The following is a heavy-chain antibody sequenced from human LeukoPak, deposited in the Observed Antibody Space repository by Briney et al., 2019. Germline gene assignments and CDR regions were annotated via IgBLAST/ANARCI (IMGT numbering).Heavy chain of an antibody. J-gene: IGHJ4*02. V-gene: IGHV3-13*01. D-gene: IGHD6-19*01. CDR2: IGTAGDT. CDR1: GFTFSSYD. Sequence: GGSLRLSCAASGFTFSSYDIHWVRQAAGKGLEWVSAIGTAGDTFYSGSVKGRFTVSGENAKNSLYLQMNSLRAEDTAVYYCARGTAGALDYWAQGTLVTVSS. CDR3: ARGTAGALDY.